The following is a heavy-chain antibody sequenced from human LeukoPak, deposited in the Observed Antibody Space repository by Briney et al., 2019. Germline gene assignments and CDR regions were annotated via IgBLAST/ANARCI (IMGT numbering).Heavy chain of an antibody. D-gene: IGHD6-19*01. CDR1: GYTFSSYS. J-gene: IGHJ4*02. CDR2: ISSSSSYI. Sequence: WGSLRLSCAASGYTFSSYSMNWVRQAPGKGLEWVSSISSSSSYIYYADSVKGRFTISRDNAKNSLYLQMNSLRAEDTAVYYCARVGAVAGDYWGQGTLVTVSS. CDR3: ARVGAVAGDY. V-gene: IGHV3-21*01.